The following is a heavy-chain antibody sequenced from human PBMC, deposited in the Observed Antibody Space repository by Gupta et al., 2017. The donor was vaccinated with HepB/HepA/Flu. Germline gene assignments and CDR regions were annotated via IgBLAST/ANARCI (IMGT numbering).Heavy chain of an antibody. CDR1: GGSISSSSYY. V-gene: IGHV4-39*01. Sequence: QLQLQESGPGLVKPSETLSLTCTVSGGSISSSSYYWGWIRQHPGKGLEWIGSIYYSGSTYYNPSLKSRVTISVDTSKNQFSLKLSSVTAADTAVYYCARPSSGWYSVDYWGQGTLVTVSS. CDR2: IYYSGST. CDR3: ARPSSGWYSVDY. J-gene: IGHJ4*02. D-gene: IGHD6-19*01.